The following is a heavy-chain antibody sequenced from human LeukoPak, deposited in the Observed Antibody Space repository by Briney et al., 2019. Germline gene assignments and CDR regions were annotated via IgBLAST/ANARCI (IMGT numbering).Heavy chain of an antibody. CDR2: IRYDGSNK. J-gene: IGHJ4*02. V-gene: IGHV3-30*02. D-gene: IGHD5-24*01. Sequence: GGSLRLSCAASGFTFSSYGMHWVRQAPGKGLEWVAFIRYDGSNKYYADSVKGRFTISRDNSKNTLYLQMNSLRAEDTAVYYCAKVRFTWMATTYYFDYWGQGTLVTVSS. CDR1: GFTFSSYG. CDR3: AKVRFTWMATTYYFDY.